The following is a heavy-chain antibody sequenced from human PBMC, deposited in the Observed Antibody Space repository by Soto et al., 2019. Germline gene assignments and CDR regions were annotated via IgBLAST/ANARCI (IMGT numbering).Heavy chain of an antibody. CDR2: IYYSGST. J-gene: IGHJ5*02. V-gene: IGHV4-31*03. Sequence: KPSETLSLTCTVSGGSISSGGYYWSWIRQHPGKGLEWIGYIYYSGSTYYNPSLKSRVTISVDTSKNQFSLKLSSVTAADTAVYYCARGSRSPLYNWFDPWGQGTLVTVSS. D-gene: IGHD1-26*01. CDR1: GGSISSGGYY. CDR3: ARGSRSPLYNWFDP.